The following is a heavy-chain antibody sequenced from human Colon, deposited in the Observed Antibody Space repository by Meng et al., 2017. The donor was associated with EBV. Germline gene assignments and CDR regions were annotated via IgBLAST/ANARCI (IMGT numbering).Heavy chain of an antibody. V-gene: IGHV4-61*01. Sequence: QAQLPCAGPRLVRPSEPLFLTCSVSGDSVATVRYYWSWIRQPPGKGLEWIAYIYYIGGTNYNPSLKSRLTISLDTSKNQFSLSLRSVTAADTAVYYCARVSGRSFDPWGQGTLVTVSS. D-gene: IGHD3-10*01. CDR3: ARVSGRSFDP. CDR2: IYYIGGT. CDR1: GDSVATVRYY. J-gene: IGHJ5*02.